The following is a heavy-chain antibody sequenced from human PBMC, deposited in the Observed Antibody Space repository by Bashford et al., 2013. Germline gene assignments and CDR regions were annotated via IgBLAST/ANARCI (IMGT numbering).Heavy chain of an antibody. J-gene: IGHJ5*02. CDR3: ARRLRNWFDP. CDR2: INPNSGGT. Sequence: VASVKVSCKASGYTFTDYYVHWVRRAPGQGLEWMGWINPNSGGTDYAQKFQGRVTMTRDTSITTAYMELSRLRSDDTAVYYCARRLRNWFDPWGQGTLVTVSS. CDR1: GYTFTDYY. D-gene: IGHD5/OR15-5a*01. V-gene: IGHV1-2*02.